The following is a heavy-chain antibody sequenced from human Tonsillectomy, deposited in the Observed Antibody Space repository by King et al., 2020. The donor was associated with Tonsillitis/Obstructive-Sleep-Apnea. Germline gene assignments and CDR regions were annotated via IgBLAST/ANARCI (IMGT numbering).Heavy chain of an antibody. D-gene: IGHD3-3*01. CDR2: IYSGGST. CDR1: GFTVSSNY. V-gene: IGHV3-53*01. Sequence: QLVQSGGGLIQPGGSLRLSCAASGFTVSSNYMSWVRQAPGKGLEWVSVIYSGGSTYYAASVKGRFTISRDNSKNTLYLQMNSLRAEDTAVYYSARVEVDFWSLYYPQYYYMDVWGKGTTVTVSS. CDR3: ARVEVDFWSLYYPQYYYMDV. J-gene: IGHJ6*03.